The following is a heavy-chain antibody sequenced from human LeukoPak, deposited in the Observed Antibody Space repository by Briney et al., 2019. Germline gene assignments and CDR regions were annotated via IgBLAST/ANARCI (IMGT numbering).Heavy chain of an antibody. Sequence: GGSLRLSCAASGFTFSDYYMSWIRQAPGKGLEWFSYISSSDDFRHYADSVKGRFTISRDNAKNSLYLQMNSLRAEDTAVYYCAREGVGATYDAFDIWGQGTMVTVSS. D-gene: IGHD1-26*01. V-gene: IGHV3-11*06. CDR2: ISSSDDFR. CDR3: AREGVGATYDAFDI. CDR1: GFTFSDYY. J-gene: IGHJ3*02.